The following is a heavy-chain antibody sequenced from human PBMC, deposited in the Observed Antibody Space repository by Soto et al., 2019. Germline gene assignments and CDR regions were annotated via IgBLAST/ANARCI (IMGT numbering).Heavy chain of an antibody. J-gene: IGHJ5*02. CDR3: SHRRTVREGKNWFDP. CDR1: GFSLSTSGVG. V-gene: IGHV2-5*02. CDR2: IYWDDDK. D-gene: IGHD4-17*01. Sequence: QITLKESGPTLVKPTQTLTLTCTFSGFSLSTSGVGVGWIRQPPGKALEWLALIYWDDDKRYSPSLKSRLTITKDTSKNQVVLTMTNMDPVDTATYYCSHRRTVREGKNWFDPWGQGTLVTVSS.